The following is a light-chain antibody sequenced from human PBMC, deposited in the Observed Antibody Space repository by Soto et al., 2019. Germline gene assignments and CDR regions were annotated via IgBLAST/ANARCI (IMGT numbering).Light chain of an antibody. Sequence: DIQLTQSPSFLSASVGDRVTITCRASQSISSYLAWYQQKPAKAPNLLIYAASTLQSGVPSRFSGSGSGTEFTLTISSLQPEDFATYYCQQLNSYPITFGQGTRLEIK. CDR1: QSISSY. CDR2: AAS. CDR3: QQLNSYPIT. V-gene: IGKV1-9*01. J-gene: IGKJ5*01.